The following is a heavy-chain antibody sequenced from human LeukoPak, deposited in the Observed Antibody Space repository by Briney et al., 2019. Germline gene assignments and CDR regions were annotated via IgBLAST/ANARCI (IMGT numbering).Heavy chain of an antibody. J-gene: IGHJ3*02. Sequence: GASVKVSCKASGYTFTSYDINWVRQATGQGLEWMGWMNPNSGNTGYAQKFQGRVTMTRNTSISTAYMELSSLRSEDTAVYYCARDNRRIAAAAGAFDIWGQGTMVTVSS. CDR3: ARDNRRIAAAAGAFDI. D-gene: IGHD6-13*01. V-gene: IGHV1-8*01. CDR2: MNPNSGNT. CDR1: GYTFTSYD.